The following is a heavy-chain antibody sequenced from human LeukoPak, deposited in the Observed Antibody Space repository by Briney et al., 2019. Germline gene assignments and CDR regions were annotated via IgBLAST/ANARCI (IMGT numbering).Heavy chain of an antibody. CDR2: ISGSGGST. D-gene: IGHD6-19*01. Sequence: GGSLRLSCAASGFTFSSYAMSWVRQAQGKGLEWVSAISGSGGSTYYADSVKGRFTISRDNSKNTLYLQMNSLRAEDTAVYYCAKFIAVADHYFDYWGQGTLVTVSS. CDR1: GFTFSSYA. CDR3: AKFIAVADHYFDY. V-gene: IGHV3-23*01. J-gene: IGHJ4*02.